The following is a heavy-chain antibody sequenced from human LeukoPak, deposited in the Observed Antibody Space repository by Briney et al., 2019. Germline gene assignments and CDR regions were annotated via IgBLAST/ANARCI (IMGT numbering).Heavy chain of an antibody. D-gene: IGHD6-6*01. J-gene: IGHJ4*02. CDR2: IYTSGST. V-gene: IGHV4-61*02. Sequence: SETLSLTCTVSGVSISSGSYYWRWIRQPAGKGLEWIGRIYTSGSTNYNPSLKSRVTISVDTSKNQFSLKLSSVTAADTAVYYCVYTDTTWGYSSSLDYWGQGTLVTVSS. CDR3: VYTDTTWGYSSSLDY. CDR1: GVSISSGSYY.